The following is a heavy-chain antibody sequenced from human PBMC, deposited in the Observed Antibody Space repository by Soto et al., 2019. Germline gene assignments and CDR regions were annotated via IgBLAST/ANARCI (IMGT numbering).Heavy chain of an antibody. CDR3: ARTRITMVRGRPSDLTFDY. J-gene: IGHJ4*02. V-gene: IGHV4-4*02. D-gene: IGHD3-10*01. CDR1: GGSISSSNW. CDR2: IYHSGST. Sequence: PSETLSLTCAVSGGSISSSNWWSWVRQPPGKGLEWIGEIYHSGSTNYNPSLKSRVTISVDKSKNQFSLKLSSVTAVDTAVYYCARTRITMVRGRPSDLTFDYWGQGTLVTVSS.